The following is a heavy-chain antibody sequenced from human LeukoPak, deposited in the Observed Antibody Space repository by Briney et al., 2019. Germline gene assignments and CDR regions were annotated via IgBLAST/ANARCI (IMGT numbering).Heavy chain of an antibody. CDR1: GFTFSSYG. CDR3: HPPWGNN. V-gene: IGHV3-33*03. CDR2: IWYDGSNK. D-gene: IGHD7-27*01. Sequence: PGGSLRLSCAASGFTFSSYGLHWVRQAPGKGLEWVAVIWYDGSNKYYADSVKGRFTISRDNAKNTLYLQMNSLRAEDTAVYYCHPPWGNNWGKGTLVTVSS. J-gene: IGHJ4*02.